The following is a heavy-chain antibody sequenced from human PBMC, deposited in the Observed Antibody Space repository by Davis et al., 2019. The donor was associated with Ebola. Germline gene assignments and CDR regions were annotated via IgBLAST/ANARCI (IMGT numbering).Heavy chain of an antibody. CDR2: IYYSGST. Sequence: GSLRLSCTVSGGSISSYYWSWIRQPPGKGLEWIGYIYYSGSTNYNPSLKSRVTISVDTSKNQFSLKLSSVTAADTAVYYCARLDYDFWSGYCWFDPWGQGTLVTVSS. J-gene: IGHJ5*02. D-gene: IGHD3-3*01. CDR3: ARLDYDFWSGYCWFDP. V-gene: IGHV4-59*08. CDR1: GGSISSYY.